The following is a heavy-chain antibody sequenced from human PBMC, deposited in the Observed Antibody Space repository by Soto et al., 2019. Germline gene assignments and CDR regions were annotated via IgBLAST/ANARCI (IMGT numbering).Heavy chain of an antibody. J-gene: IGHJ6*02. D-gene: IGHD3-9*01. CDR1: GYSFISYW. Sequence: PGESLKISCKGSGYSFISYWIGWVRQMPGKGLEWMGIIYPGDSDTRYSPSFQGQVTISADKSISTAYLQWSSLKASDTAMYYCARHAPYYDILTGYYKTYYYGMDVWGQGTTVTVSS. CDR3: ARHAPYYDILTGYYKTYYYGMDV. CDR2: IYPGDSDT. V-gene: IGHV5-51*01.